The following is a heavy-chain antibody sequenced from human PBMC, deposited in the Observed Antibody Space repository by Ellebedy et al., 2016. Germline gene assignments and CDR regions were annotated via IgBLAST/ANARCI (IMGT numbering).Heavy chain of an antibody. D-gene: IGHD1-26*01. Sequence: GESLKISXAASGFIFSDYYMSWIRQAPGKGLEWVSHIRSSSSRTDYADSVKGRFTISRDNAKNSLYLQMNSLRAEDTAVYYCAREKVGIASPTTRGGYSYGADVWGLGTTVTVSS. CDR1: GFIFSDYY. CDR3: AREKVGIASPTTRGGYSYGADV. V-gene: IGHV3-11*05. CDR2: IRSSSSRT. J-gene: IGHJ6*02.